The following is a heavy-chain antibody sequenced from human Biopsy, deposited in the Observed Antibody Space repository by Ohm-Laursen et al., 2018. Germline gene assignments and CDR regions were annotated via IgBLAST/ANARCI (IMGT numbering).Heavy chain of an antibody. V-gene: IGHV3-33*08. J-gene: IGHJ6*02. CDR2: IWYGESSE. Sequence: SLRLSCAASGFSFSSYGMHWVRQAPGKGLEWVAIIWYGESSEYYADSVKGRFTISRDNSRNTVYLQMNSLRAEDTAIYYCARDPIVGSKADGMDVWGQGTTVTVSS. D-gene: IGHD1-26*01. CDR3: ARDPIVGSKADGMDV. CDR1: GFSFSSYG.